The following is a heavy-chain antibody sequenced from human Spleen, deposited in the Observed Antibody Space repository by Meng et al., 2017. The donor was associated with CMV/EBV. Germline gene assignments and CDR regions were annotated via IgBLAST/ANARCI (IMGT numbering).Heavy chain of an antibody. CDR1: GYTFTSYY. D-gene: IGHD2-2*01. CDR3: ARGGVTVTSYDAFDI. Sequence: ASVKVSCKASGYTFTSYYMHWVRQAPGQGLEWMGIINPSGGSTSYAQKFQGRVTMTRDTSTSTVYMELRSLRSDDAAVYYCARGGVTVTSYDAFDIWGQGTMVTVSS. V-gene: IGHV1-46*01. CDR2: INPSGGST. J-gene: IGHJ3*02.